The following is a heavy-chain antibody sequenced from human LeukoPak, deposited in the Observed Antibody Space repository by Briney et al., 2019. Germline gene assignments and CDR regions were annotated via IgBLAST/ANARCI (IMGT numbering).Heavy chain of an antibody. CDR1: GFTFSTYF. J-gene: IGHJ4*02. Sequence: GGSLRLSCAASGFTFSTYFMSWVRQAPGKGLEWVANLHPDGSHQYYVDSVRGRFTISRDNAKNSLYLQMNSLRAEDTAVYYCARDKVVGATYFDYWGQGTLVTVSS. D-gene: IGHD1-26*01. CDR2: LHPDGSHQ. V-gene: IGHV3-7*01. CDR3: ARDKVVGATYFDY.